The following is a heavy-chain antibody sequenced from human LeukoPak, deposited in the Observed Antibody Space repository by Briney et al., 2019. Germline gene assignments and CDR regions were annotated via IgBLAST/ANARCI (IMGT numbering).Heavy chain of an antibody. CDR2: ISSTSGHI. V-gene: IGHV3-21*01. Sequence: GGSLRLSCAASEYTFSRNTMNWVRQAPGKGLEWVSTISSTSGHIYYADSVRGRFSVSRDNAKNSLYLQMNSLRAEDTAVYYCAGSNGDCYGCNWFDPWGQGTLVTVSS. CDR1: EYTFSRNT. J-gene: IGHJ5*02. D-gene: IGHD2-21*02. CDR3: AGSNGDCYGCNWFDP.